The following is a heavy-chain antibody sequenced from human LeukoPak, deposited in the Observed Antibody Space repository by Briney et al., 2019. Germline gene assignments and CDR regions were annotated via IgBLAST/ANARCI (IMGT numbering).Heavy chain of an antibody. CDR1: GFTFSSYA. CDR3: ARDPRHSSGWYRDY. Sequence: GGSLRLSCAASGFTFSSYAMRWVRQAPGKGLEWVAVISYDGSNKYYADSVKGRFAISRDNSKNTLYLQMNSLRAEDTAVYYCARDPRHSSGWYRDYWGQGTLVTVSS. CDR2: ISYDGSNK. V-gene: IGHV3-30*09. D-gene: IGHD6-19*01. J-gene: IGHJ4*02.